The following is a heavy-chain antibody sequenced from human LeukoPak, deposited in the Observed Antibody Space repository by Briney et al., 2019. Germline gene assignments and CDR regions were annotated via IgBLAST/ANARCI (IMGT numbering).Heavy chain of an antibody. D-gene: IGHD3-10*01. V-gene: IGHV4-59*08. CDR1: GGSISSYY. Sequence: SETLSLTCTVSGGSISSYYWSWIRQPPGKGLEWIGYIYYSGSTNYNPSLKSRVTISVDTSKNQFSLKLSSVTAADTAVYYCARHALIRGVIMILDYWGQGTLVTVSS. CDR2: IYYSGST. J-gene: IGHJ4*02. CDR3: ARHALIRGVIMILDY.